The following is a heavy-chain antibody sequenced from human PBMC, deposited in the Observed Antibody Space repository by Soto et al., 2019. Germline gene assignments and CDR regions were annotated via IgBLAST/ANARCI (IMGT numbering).Heavy chain of an antibody. J-gene: IGHJ2*01. Sequence: EVQLLESGGGLVQPGGSLRLSCAGSGFTFINYAMNWVRQAPGKGLEWVSSISGGGGATFFADSVRGRFTISRDNSMNTVTLQMNSLGVDDTAGYYCARKILGSTSRPNYWYFALWGRGTLVTVS. CDR3: ARKILGSTSRPNYWYFAL. V-gene: IGHV3-23*01. D-gene: IGHD2-2*01. CDR2: ISGGGGAT. CDR1: GFTFINYA.